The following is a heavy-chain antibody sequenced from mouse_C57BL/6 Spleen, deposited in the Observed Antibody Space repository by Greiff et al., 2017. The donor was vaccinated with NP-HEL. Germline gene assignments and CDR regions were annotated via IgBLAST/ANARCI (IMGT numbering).Heavy chain of an antibody. Sequence: VQGVESGPGLVAPSQSLSITCTVSGFSLTSYGVHWVRQPPGKGLEWLVVIWSDGSTTYNSALKSRLSISKDNSKSQVFLKMNSRQTDDTAMYYCDRHGDKDCDGDYAMDYWGQGTSVTVSS. V-gene: IGHV2-6-1*01. CDR1: GFSLTSYG. J-gene: IGHJ4*01. CDR3: DRHGDKDCDGDYAMDY. CDR2: IWSDGST.